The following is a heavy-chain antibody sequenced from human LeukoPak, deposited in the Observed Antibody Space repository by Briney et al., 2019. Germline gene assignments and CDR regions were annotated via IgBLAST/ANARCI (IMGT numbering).Heavy chain of an antibody. V-gene: IGHV1-3*01. CDR1: GYTFTSYA. J-gene: IGHJ4*02. Sequence: ASVKVSCKASGYTFTSYAMHWVRQAPGQRLEWMGWINAGNGNTKYSQKFQGRVTITRDTSASTAYMELSSLRSEDTAVCYCARDGLDTATTDYWGQGTLVTVSS. CDR2: INAGNGNT. D-gene: IGHD5-18*01. CDR3: ARDGLDTATTDY.